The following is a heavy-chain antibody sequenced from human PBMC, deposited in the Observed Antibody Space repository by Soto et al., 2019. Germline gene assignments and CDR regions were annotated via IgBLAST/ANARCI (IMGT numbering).Heavy chain of an antibody. J-gene: IGHJ6*02. D-gene: IGHD2-21*02. CDR1: GFSFDDYA. V-gene: IGHV3-9*01. Sequence: EVQVVESGGGLVQPGRSLRLSCAASGFSFDDYAMHWVRQAPGKGLEWVSGISWNSGTIGYADSVKGRFTISRDNAKNSLYLQMNSLRAGDTALYYCAKSPGGTANGMGVWGQGTTVTVSS. CDR3: AKSPGGTANGMGV. CDR2: ISWNSGTI.